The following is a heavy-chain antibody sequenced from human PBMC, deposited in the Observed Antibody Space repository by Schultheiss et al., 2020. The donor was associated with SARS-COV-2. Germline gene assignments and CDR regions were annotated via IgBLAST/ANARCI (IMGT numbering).Heavy chain of an antibody. CDR3: ARDVGQLVLDY. CDR2: ISGSGGST. J-gene: IGHJ4*02. V-gene: IGHV3-23*01. D-gene: IGHD6-6*01. Sequence: GGSLRLSCAASGFTFSSYAMSWVRQAPGKGLEWVSAISGSGGSTYYADSVEGRFTISRDNSKNTLYLQMNSLRAEDTAVYYCARDVGQLVLDYWGQGTLVTVSS. CDR1: GFTFSSYA.